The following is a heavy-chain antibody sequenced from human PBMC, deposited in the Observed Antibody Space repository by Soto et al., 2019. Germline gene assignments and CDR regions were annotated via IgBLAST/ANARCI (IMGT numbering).Heavy chain of an antibody. Sequence: PGGSLRLSCAASGFTFSSYGMHWVRQAPGRGLEWVAVISNDGNNKYYADSVKGRFTLSRDNSKNMVYLQMDSLRVEDTAVYFCAKDHQTYNWDYLFDSWGPGTLVTVSS. V-gene: IGHV3-30*18. D-gene: IGHD1-7*01. CDR1: GFTFSSYG. CDR2: ISNDGNNK. J-gene: IGHJ4*02. CDR3: AKDHQTYNWDYLFDS.